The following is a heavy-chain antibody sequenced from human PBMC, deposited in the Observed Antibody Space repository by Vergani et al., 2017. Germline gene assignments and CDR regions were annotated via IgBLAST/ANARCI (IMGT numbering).Heavy chain of an antibody. Sequence: QVQLVQSGAEVKKPGASVKVSCKASGYTFTSYGISWVRQAPGQGLEWMGWISAYNGNTNYAQKLQGRVTMTTDTSTSTAYMELRSLRSDDTAVYYCARPYSSGWYLWSGAFDYWGQGTLVTVSS. CDR1: GYTFTSYG. D-gene: IGHD6-19*01. J-gene: IGHJ4*02. CDR3: ARPYSSGWYLWSGAFDY. CDR2: ISAYNGNT. V-gene: IGHV1-18*01.